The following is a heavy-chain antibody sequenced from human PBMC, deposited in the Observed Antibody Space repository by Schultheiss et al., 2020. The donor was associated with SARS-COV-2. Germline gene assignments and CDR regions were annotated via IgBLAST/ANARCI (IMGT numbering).Heavy chain of an antibody. J-gene: IGHJ6*02. CDR1: GGSFSGYY. D-gene: IGHD5-12*01. Sequence: SETLSLTCAVYGGSFSGYYWSWIRQPPGKGLEWIGEINHSGSTNYNPSLKSRVTISVDTSKNQFSLKLSSVTAADTAVYYCARDPYRVATSYYYYYGMDVWGQGTTVTVSS. V-gene: IGHV4-34*01. CDR3: ARDPYRVATSYYYYYGMDV. CDR2: INHSGST.